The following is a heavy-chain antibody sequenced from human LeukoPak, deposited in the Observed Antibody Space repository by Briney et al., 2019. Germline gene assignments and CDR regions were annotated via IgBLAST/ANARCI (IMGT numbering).Heavy chain of an antibody. Sequence: SQTLSLTCAVSGGSISSGGYSWSWLRQPPGRGLEWTGYIYHSGSTYYNPSLKSRVTISVDRSKNQFSLKLSSVTAADTAVYYCARYSGFVGFDYWGQGTLVTVSS. V-gene: IGHV4-30-2*01. D-gene: IGHD5-12*01. CDR3: ARYSGFVGFDY. CDR2: IYHSGST. J-gene: IGHJ4*02. CDR1: GGSISSGGYS.